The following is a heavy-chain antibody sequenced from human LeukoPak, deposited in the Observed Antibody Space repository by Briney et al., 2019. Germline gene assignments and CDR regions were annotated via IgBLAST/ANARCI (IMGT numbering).Heavy chain of an antibody. CDR3: ARDQGDYYFDY. CDR2: INPNSGVT. CDR1: GYTXTAYY. J-gene: IGHJ4*02. D-gene: IGHD2-21*02. V-gene: IGHV1-2*02. Sequence: ASVKVSCKASGYTXTAYYIYWVRQAPGQGLEWMGWINPNSGVTNYAQSFRGRVTMTRDTSISATYMELSRLRSDDTAVYYCARDQGDYYFDYWGQGTLVTVSS.